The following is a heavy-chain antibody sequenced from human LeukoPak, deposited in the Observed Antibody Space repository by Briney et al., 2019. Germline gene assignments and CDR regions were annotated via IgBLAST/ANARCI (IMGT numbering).Heavy chain of an antibody. CDR1: GYTFTGYY. D-gene: IGHD3-10*01. CDR2: INPNSGGT. V-gene: IGHV1-2*02. Sequence: ASVKVSCKASGYTFTGYYMHWVRQAPGQGLEWMGWINPNSGGTNYAQKFQGRDTMTRDTSISTAYMELSRLRSDDTAVYYCARSITMVRGGNSDYWGQGTLVTVSS. J-gene: IGHJ4*02. CDR3: ARSITMVRGGNSDY.